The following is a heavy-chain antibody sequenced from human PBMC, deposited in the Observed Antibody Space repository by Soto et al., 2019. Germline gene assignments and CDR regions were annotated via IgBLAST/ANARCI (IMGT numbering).Heavy chain of an antibody. CDR1: GFTFSSYG. D-gene: IGHD6-13*01. J-gene: IGHJ4*02. CDR2: ISYDGSNK. V-gene: IGHV3-30*03. CDR3: AREYSSSWHYFDY. Sequence: GGSLRLSCAASGFTFSSYGMHWVRQAPGKGLEWVAVISYDGSNKYFADSVKGRFTISRDNSKSTLYLQMNSLGAGDTAVYYWAREYSSSWHYFDYWGQGTLVTVSS.